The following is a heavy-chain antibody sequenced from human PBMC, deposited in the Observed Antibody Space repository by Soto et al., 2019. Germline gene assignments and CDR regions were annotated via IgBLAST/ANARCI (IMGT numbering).Heavy chain of an antibody. CDR1: GGSFSGYY. Sequence: QVQLQQWGAGPLRPLETLSLTCGVSGGSFSGYYWAWIRQSPGKGLEWIGEINDRGSINYNPSLKGRVRIPVDTSKNQSSLSRGAVTAADPAVYYCARESHDILTGPPWVWYFDLWGRGTLVTVSS. CDR2: INDRGSI. V-gene: IGHV4-34*01. CDR3: ARESHDILTGPPWVWYFDL. J-gene: IGHJ2*01. D-gene: IGHD3-9*01.